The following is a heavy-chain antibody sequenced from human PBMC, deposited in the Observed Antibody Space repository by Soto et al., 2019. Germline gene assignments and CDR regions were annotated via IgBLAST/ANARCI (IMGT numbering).Heavy chain of an antibody. V-gene: IGHV3-23*01. CDR1: GFTFSSYA. Sequence: EVQLLESGGGLVQPGGSLRLSCAASGFTFSSYAMSWVLQAPGKGLEWVSAISGSGGSTYYADSVKGRFTISRDNSKNTLYLQMNSLRAEDTAVYYCAKDPGDIVVVVAARLRMDVWGQGTTVTVSS. CDR3: AKDPGDIVVVVAARLRMDV. D-gene: IGHD2-15*01. J-gene: IGHJ6*02. CDR2: ISGSGGST.